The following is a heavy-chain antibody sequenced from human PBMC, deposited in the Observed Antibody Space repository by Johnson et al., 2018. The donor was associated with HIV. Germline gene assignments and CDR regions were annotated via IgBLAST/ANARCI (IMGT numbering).Heavy chain of an antibody. CDR1: GFTFSSYD. CDR3: ARARDSWSSSWLSRDNAFDI. Sequence: EQLVESGGGVVQPGESLRLACAASGFTFSSYDMHWVRQATGKGLEWVSAIGTAGDTYYPGSVKGRFTISRENAKNSLYLQMNSLRAGDTAVYYCARARDSWSSSWLSRDNAFDIWGQGTMVTVSS. V-gene: IGHV3-13*01. CDR2: IGTAGDT. D-gene: IGHD6-13*01. J-gene: IGHJ3*02.